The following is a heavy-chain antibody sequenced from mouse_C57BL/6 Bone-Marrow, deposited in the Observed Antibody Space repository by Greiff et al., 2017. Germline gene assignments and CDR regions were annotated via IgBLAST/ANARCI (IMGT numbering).Heavy chain of an antibody. V-gene: IGHV1-82*01. D-gene: IGHD4-1*01. CDR1: GYAFSSSW. Sequence: VQLQQSGPELVKPGASVKISCKASGYAFSSSWMNWVRQRPGKGLEWIGRIYPGDGDTNYNGKFKGKATLTADKSSSTAYMQLSSLTSEDSAVYFCGWDWYFDVWGTGTTVTVSS. CDR3: GWDWYFDV. CDR2: IYPGDGDT. J-gene: IGHJ1*03.